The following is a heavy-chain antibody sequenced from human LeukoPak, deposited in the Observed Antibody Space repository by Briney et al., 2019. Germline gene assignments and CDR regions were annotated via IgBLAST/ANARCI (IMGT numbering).Heavy chain of an antibody. CDR1: GGSISSADYY. J-gene: IGHJ2*01. CDR3: ARDLRGYCTNDVCNWYFDL. V-gene: IGHV4-30-4*01. D-gene: IGHD2-8*01. CDR2: IYYSGST. Sequence: PSETLSLTCTVSGGSISSADYYWSWIRQPPGKGLEWIGYIYYSGSTYYSPSLKSRVTISEDTSKDQFSLNLYSVTATDTAVYYCARDLRGYCTNDVCNWYFDLWGRGTLVTVSS.